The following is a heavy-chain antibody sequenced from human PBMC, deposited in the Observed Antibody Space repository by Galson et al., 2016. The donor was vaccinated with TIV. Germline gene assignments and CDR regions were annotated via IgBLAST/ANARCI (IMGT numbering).Heavy chain of an antibody. J-gene: IGHJ4*02. Sequence: SVKVSCKASGYTFTSYDINRVRQATGQGLEWMGWMNPNSGNTGYAQKFRGRVTMTGNTSVRTAYMELSSLRSEDTAVYYCARSGDYGDYWDQGALVTVSS. CDR1: GYTFTSYD. CDR3: ARSGDYGDY. CDR2: MNPNSGNT. V-gene: IGHV1-8*02. D-gene: IGHD4-17*01.